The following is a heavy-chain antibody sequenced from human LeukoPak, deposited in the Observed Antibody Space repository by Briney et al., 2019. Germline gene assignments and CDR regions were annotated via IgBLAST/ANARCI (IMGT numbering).Heavy chain of an antibody. CDR3: ARAMGREIAVAGDYFDY. D-gene: IGHD6-19*01. CDR1: GFTFSSYS. V-gene: IGHV3-48*01. CDR2: ISSSSSTK. J-gene: IGHJ4*02. Sequence: GGSLRLSCAASGFTFSSYSMNWVRQAPGKGLEWVSYISSSSSTKYYADSVKGRFTISRDNSKNTLNLQMNSLRAEDTAVYYCARAMGREIAVAGDYFDYWGQGTLVTVSS.